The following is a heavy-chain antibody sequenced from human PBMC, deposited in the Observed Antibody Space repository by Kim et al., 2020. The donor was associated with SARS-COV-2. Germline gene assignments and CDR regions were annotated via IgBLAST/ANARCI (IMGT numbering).Heavy chain of an antibody. CDR3: ARDQR. J-gene: IGHJ3*01. CDR1: GFSFSNFW. CDR2: IKEDGSEK. Sequence: GGSLRLSCAASGFSFSNFWMSWVRQAPGKGLEWVANIKEDGSEKDYVDSVKGRFTISRDNAKHSLYLQMNSLRAEDTAVYYCARDQRWGPGTMVTVSS. V-gene: IGHV3-7*04.